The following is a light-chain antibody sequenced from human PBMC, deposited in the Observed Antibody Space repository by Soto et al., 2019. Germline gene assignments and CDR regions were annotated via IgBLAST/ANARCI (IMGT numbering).Light chain of an antibody. CDR1: QSVSSSY. CDR2: GAS. J-gene: IGKJ1*01. V-gene: IGKV3-20*01. Sequence: EIVLTQSPGTLSLSPGERATLSCRASQSVSSSYLAWYQHKPGQAPRLLIYGASSRATGIPDRFSGSVSGTEFTLTISRLEPEGFAEYYCQQYGSSRTFGQGTKVEIK. CDR3: QQYGSSRT.